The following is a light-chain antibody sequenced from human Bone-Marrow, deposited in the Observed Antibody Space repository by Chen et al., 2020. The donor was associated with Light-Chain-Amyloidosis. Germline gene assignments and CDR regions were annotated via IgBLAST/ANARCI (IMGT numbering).Light chain of an antibody. CDR2: LEGSGSY. V-gene: IGLV4-60*03. CDR1: SGHSSYI. Sequence: QPVLTQSSSASASLGSLVKLTCTLSSGHSSYIIAWHQQQPGKAPRYWMKLEGSGSYNKGSGVPDRFSGSSSGADRYLTISNLQSEDEADYYCETWDSNSWVFGGGTKLTVL. CDR3: ETWDSNSWV. J-gene: IGLJ3*02.